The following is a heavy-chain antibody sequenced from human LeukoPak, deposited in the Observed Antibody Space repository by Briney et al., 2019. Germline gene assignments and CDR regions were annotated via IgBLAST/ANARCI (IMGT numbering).Heavy chain of an antibody. CDR2: ISSNGGST. CDR3: AAQYGWGAFDI. CDR1: GFTFSSYW. J-gene: IGHJ3*02. Sequence: GGSLRLSCAASGFTFSSYWMHWVRQAPGKGLEYVSAISSNGGSTYYANSVKGRFTISRDNSKNTLYLQMGSLRAEDMAVYYCAAQYGWGAFDIWGQGTMVTVSS. D-gene: IGHD6-19*01. V-gene: IGHV3-64*01.